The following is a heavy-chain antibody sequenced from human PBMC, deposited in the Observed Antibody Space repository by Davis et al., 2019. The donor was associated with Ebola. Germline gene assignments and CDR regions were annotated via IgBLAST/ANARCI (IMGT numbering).Heavy chain of an antibody. Sequence: ASVKVSCKASGYTFTDYNIHWMRQAPGQELEWLGRVIRKSCATNYAQKFQGRVTMTRDTSISTVYMELNSLRYDDTTDYYCAGGHNYANEYWGKGTLVTVSS. CDR1: GYTFTDYN. CDR3: AGGHNYANEY. CDR2: VIRKSCAT. J-gene: IGHJ4*02. D-gene: IGHD4-11*01. V-gene: IGHV1-2*06.